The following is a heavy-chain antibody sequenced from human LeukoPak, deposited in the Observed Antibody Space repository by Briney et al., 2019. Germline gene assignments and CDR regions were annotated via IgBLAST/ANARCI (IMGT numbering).Heavy chain of an antibody. CDR3: AREYITGTSRVPDHFDY. V-gene: IGHV4-61*02. CDR2: IYTSGST. J-gene: IGHJ4*02. D-gene: IGHD1-20*01. CDR1: GGSISSSSYY. Sequence: KPSETLSLTCTVSGGSISSSSYYWSWIRQPAGKGLEWIGRIYTSGSTNYNPSLKRRVTISVDTSKNQFSLKLTSVTAADTAVYYCAREYITGTSRVPDHFDYWGQGTLVTVSS.